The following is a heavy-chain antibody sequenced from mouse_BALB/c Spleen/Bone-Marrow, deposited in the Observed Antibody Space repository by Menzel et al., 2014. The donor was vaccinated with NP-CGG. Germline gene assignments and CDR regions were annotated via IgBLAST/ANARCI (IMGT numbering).Heavy chain of an antibody. CDR2: INPNNGGT. Sequence: EVKLVESGPELVKPGASVKIPCKASGYTFTDYNMDWVKQSHGKSLEWIGDINPNNGGTIYNQKFKGKATLTVDKSSSTAYMELRSLTSEDTAVYYCARGYRYVYWYFDVWGAGTTVTVSS. CDR1: GYTFTDYN. D-gene: IGHD2-14*01. CDR3: ARGYRYVYWYFDV. J-gene: IGHJ1*01. V-gene: IGHV1-18*01.